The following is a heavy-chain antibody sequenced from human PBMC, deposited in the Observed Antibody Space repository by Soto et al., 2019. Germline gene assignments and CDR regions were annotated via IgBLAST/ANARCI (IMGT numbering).Heavy chain of an antibody. CDR2: IKSKDDGEAT. Sequence: PVGSLILSCSSSVVTCIDGLMSLFLQAAVNWLEWVVLIKSKDDGEATDFAAPVKGRFTISGDDSKNTLYLHMNNLRTEDTAIYFCTIDNMFRQHYPQLQHWG. V-gene: IGHV3-15*01. CDR3: TIDNMFRQHYPQLQH. CDR1: VVTCIDGL. J-gene: IGHJ1*01. D-gene: IGHD3-10*02.